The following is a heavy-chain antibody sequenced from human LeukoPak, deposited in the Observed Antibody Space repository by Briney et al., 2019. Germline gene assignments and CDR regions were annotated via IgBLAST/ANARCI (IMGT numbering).Heavy chain of an antibody. CDR2: IKSRAYGGTP. CDR3: ATQGVLDAFDI. V-gene: IGHV3-15*01. CDR1: GFTFRDPW. J-gene: IGHJ3*02. D-gene: IGHD3-10*01. Sequence: GGPLRLSCAASGFTFRDPWMICVPQAPGKGLEWVGRIKSRAYGGTPDYAAPVTGMFTISRDDSNGTLFLKMNSLTTEDTAVYYCATQGVLDAFDIWGQGKMVSVPS.